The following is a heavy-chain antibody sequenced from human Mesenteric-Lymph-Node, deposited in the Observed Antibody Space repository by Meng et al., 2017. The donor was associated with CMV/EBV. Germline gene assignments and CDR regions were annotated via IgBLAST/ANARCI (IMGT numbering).Heavy chain of an antibody. D-gene: IGHD3-22*01. J-gene: IGHJ4*02. V-gene: IGHV4-34*01. Sequence: SETLSLTCAVYGGSFSGYYWSWIRQPPGKGLEWIGEINHSGSTNYNPSLKSRVTISVDTSKNQFPLKLSSVTAADTAVYYCARSYYDSSEHYFDYWGQGTLVTVSS. CDR1: GGSFSGYY. CDR3: ARSYYDSSEHYFDY. CDR2: INHSGST.